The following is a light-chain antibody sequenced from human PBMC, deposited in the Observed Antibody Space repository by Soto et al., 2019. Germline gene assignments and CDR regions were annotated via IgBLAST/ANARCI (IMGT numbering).Light chain of an antibody. CDR3: QQYYTTPFT. Sequence: DIVMTQSPDSLAVSLGERATINCESSQSVLYTSNNKNYLAWYQQKPGQPPKLLIYWASTRESGVPDRFSGGGSGTDFTLPISYLQAEDVAIYYCQQYYTTPFTFGPGTKVDIK. CDR2: WAS. V-gene: IGKV4-1*01. CDR1: QSVLYTSNNKNY. J-gene: IGKJ3*01.